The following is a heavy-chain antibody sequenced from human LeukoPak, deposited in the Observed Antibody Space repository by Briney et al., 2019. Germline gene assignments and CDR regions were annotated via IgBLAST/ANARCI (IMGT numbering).Heavy chain of an antibody. V-gene: IGHV4-34*01. CDR3: ARGQVPAARGYNWFDP. CDR1: GWSFNDYY. D-gene: IGHD2-2*01. CDR2: INARGDT. Sequence: SETLSLTCAVDGWSFNDYYWNWISQPPGKGLEWIGEINARGDTNYNPSFKSRVNISVDTSKKQFSLRLTSMIAADTALYYCARGQVPAARGYNWFDPWGQGTLVTVSS. J-gene: IGHJ5*02.